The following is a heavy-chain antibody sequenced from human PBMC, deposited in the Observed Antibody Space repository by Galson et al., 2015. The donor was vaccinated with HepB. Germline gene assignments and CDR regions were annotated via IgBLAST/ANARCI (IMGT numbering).Heavy chain of an antibody. V-gene: IGHV1-69*13. CDR1: GGTFNNYA. D-gene: IGHD2-2*02. CDR2: IIPIFRTA. CDR3: ARAEGQYTNFYYYYMNV. J-gene: IGHJ6*03. Sequence: SVKVSCKASGGTFNNYAISWVRQAPGQGLEWMGGIIPIFRTAHYAQRFQGRVTITADESTNTAYMELSSLRSEDTAIYYCARAEGQYTNFYYYYMNVWGEGTTVTVSS.